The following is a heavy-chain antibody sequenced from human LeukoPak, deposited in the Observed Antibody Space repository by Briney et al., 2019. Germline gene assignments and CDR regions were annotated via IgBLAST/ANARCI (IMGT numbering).Heavy chain of an antibody. CDR2: IHYSGST. D-gene: IGHD1-1*01. J-gene: IGHJ3*02. CDR3: ARFQYKAAFDI. CDR1: GGSISTYF. Sequence: PSETLSLTCSVSGGSISTYFWSWIRQPPGKGLEWIGYIHYSGSTNYNPSLKSRVTMSVDTSKSQFSLKLSSVTAADTAVYYCARFQYKAAFDIWGQGTMVTVSS. V-gene: IGHV4-59*01.